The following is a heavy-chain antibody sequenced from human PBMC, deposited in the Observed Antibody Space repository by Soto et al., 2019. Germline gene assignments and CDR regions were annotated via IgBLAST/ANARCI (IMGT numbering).Heavy chain of an antibody. CDR1: GYTFTNFG. CDR3: ARGGTPIDH. J-gene: IGHJ4*02. CDR2: IIAYNGNT. D-gene: IGHD3-16*01. Sequence: QVQLVQSGAEVKKPGASVKVSCKASGYTFTNFGISWVRQAPGQCLEWMGWIIAYNGNTNYAQKIQGRVTMTTDTLTSTADRELRSFRSDWTGVYYCARGGTPIDHWGQGTLVTFSS. V-gene: IGHV1-18*01.